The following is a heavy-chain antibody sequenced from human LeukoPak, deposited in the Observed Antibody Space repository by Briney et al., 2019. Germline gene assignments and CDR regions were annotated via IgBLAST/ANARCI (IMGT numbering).Heavy chain of an antibody. D-gene: IGHD4-17*01. CDR2: ISYDGSND. Sequence: GGSLRLSCETSGFSFRNYGMHWVRQAPGKGLEWVAVISYDGSNDDYADSVKGRFTISRDNSKSTVSLQMNSLKLEDTALYFCAKGIYNYGGYYFDYWGQGTRVTVSS. J-gene: IGHJ4*02. V-gene: IGHV3-30*18. CDR3: AKGIYNYGGYYFDY. CDR1: GFSFRNYG.